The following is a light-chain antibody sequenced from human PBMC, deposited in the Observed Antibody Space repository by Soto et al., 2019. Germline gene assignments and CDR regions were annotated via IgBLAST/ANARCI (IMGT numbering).Light chain of an antibody. CDR3: QQYNSYPRT. V-gene: IGKV1-5*03. CDR1: ESISGW. CDR2: KAS. J-gene: IGKJ1*01. Sequence: DIQMTQSPSTLSASVGDRVTITCRGSESISGWLAWYQQKPGKAPKLVIFKASTLESGVPSRFSGSGSGTEFTLSISSLQPDDFATYYCQQYNSYPRTFGQGTKVEIK.